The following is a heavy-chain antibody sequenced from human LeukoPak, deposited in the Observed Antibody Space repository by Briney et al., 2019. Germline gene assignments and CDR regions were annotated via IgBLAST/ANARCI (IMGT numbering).Heavy chain of an antibody. CDR2: TYYRSKWYN. D-gene: IGHD5-24*01. J-gene: IGHJ4*02. Sequence: SQTLSLTCAISGDSVSRDSIAWNWIRQSPSRGLEWLGRTYYRSKWYNDYAVSVKSRITINPDTSKNQFSLQLNSVTPEDTAVYYCARGLGWPYFDYWAREPWSPSPQ. CDR1: GDSVSRDSIA. V-gene: IGHV6-1*01. CDR3: ARGLGWPYFDY.